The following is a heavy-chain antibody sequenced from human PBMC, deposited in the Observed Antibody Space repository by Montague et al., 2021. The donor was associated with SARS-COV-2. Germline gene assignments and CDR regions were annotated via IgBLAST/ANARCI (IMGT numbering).Heavy chain of an antibody. Sequence: TLSLTCTVSGGSISSSSYYWGWIRQPPGKGLEWIGSIYYSGSTYYNPSLKSRVTISVDTPKNQFSLKLSSVTAADTAVYYCARQENSSGWFKPDAFDIWGQGTMVTVSS. CDR2: IYYSGST. J-gene: IGHJ3*02. V-gene: IGHV4-39*01. CDR1: GGSISSSSYY. D-gene: IGHD6-19*01. CDR3: ARQENSSGWFKPDAFDI.